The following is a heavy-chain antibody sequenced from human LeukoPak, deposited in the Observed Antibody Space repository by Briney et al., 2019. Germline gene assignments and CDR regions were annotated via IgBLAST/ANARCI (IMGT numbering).Heavy chain of an antibody. V-gene: IGHV3-23*01. CDR3: AKTGNNNEGSFDF. CDR1: GFTFSSYA. CDR2: ISGSGAAT. J-gene: IGHJ4*02. D-gene: IGHD1/OR15-1a*01. Sequence: GGSLRLSCAASGFTFSSYAMSWVRQAPGKGLEWVSAISGSGAATYYADSVKVRFTISRDNSKNTLYLQMNSLRAEDTAIYYCAKTGNNNEGSFDFWGQGTLVTVSS.